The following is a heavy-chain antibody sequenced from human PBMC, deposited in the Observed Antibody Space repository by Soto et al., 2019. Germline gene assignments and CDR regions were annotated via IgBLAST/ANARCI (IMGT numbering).Heavy chain of an antibody. J-gene: IGHJ4*02. Sequence: SETLSLTCTVSGGSITTGGYYWSWIRQLPGKGLEWIGHRYYSESTYYNPSLKSRVSISLDTSKNQFSLKLSFVTAADTAMYYCARTKCSGGSCYSRSLDYWGQGTPVTVSS. V-gene: IGHV4-31*03. CDR2: RYYSEST. CDR3: ARTKCSGGSCYSRSLDY. CDR1: GGSITTGGYY. D-gene: IGHD2-15*01.